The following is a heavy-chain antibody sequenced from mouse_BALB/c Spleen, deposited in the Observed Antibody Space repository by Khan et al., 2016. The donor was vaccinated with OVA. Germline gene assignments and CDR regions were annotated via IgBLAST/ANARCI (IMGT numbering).Heavy chain of an antibody. J-gene: IGHJ3*01. Sequence: VQLQESGAELVKPGASVKLSCKTSGYTFTSYWIQWVKQRPGQGLGWIGQIFPGTGTTYYNENFKGKATLTVDTSSSTAYMQLSSLTSEDSAVYFCARGYFGNYEFVYWGQGTLVTVS. CDR1: GYTFTSYW. V-gene: IGHV1S132*01. CDR3: ARGYFGNYEFVY. D-gene: IGHD2-1*01. CDR2: IFPGTGTT.